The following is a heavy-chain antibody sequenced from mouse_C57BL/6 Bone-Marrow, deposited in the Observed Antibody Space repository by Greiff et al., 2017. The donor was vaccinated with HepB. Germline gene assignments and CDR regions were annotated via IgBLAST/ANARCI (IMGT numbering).Heavy chain of an antibody. CDR3: ARFFPYYAMDY. Sequence: QVQLQQPGAELVRPGTSVKLSCKASGYTFTSYWMHWVKQRPGQGLEWIGVIDPSDSYTNYNQKFKGKATLTVDTSSSTAYMQLSSLTSEDSAVYYCARFFPYYAMDYWDQGTSVTVSS. CDR2: IDPSDSYT. V-gene: IGHV1-59*01. J-gene: IGHJ4*01. CDR1: GYTFTSYW.